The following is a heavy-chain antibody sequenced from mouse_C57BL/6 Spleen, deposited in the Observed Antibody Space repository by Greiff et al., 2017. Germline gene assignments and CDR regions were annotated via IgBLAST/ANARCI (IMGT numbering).Heavy chain of an antibody. J-gene: IGHJ2*01. D-gene: IGHD2-4*01. V-gene: IGHV1-61*01. CDR1: GYTFTSYW. CDR3: ARERYDYYFDY. Sequence: QVHVKQPGAELVRPGSSVKLSCKASGYTFTSYWMDWVKQRPGQGLEWIGNIYPSDSETHYNQKFKDKATLTVDKSSSTAYMQLSSLTSEDSAVYYCARERYDYYFDYWGQGTTLTVSS. CDR2: IYPSDSET.